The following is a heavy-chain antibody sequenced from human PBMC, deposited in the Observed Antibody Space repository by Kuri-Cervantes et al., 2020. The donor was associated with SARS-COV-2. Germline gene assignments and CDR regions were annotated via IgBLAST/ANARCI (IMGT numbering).Heavy chain of an antibody. CDR3: ARARNGNYLNEPDY. CDR2: IYSGGST. Sequence: GASLKISCAASGFTVSSNYMSWVRQAPGKGREWVSVIYSGGSTYYADSVKGRFTISRDNSKNTLYLQMNRLRAEDTAVYYCARARNGNYLNEPDYWGQGTLVTVSS. CDR1: GFTVSSNY. D-gene: IGHD4-17*01. V-gene: IGHV3-53*01. J-gene: IGHJ4*02.